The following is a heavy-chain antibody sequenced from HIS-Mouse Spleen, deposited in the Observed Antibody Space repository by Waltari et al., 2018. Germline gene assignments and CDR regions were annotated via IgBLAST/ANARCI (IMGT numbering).Heavy chain of an antibody. CDR2: IGYSGST. CDR1: GGSISSSSYY. J-gene: IGHJ2*01. CDR3: AREIPYSSSWYDWYFDL. Sequence: QLQLQESGPGLVKPSETLSLTCTVSGGSISSSSYYWGWIRQPPGKVLEWIGSIGYSGSTSYHPSLKSRVTISVDPSKNQFSLKLSSVTAADTAVYYCAREIPYSSSWYDWYFDLWGRGTLVTVSS. V-gene: IGHV4-39*07. D-gene: IGHD6-13*01.